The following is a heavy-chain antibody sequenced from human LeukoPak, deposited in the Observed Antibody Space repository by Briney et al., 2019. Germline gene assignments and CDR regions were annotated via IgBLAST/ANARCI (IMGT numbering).Heavy chain of an antibody. D-gene: IGHD6-13*01. J-gene: IGHJ4*02. V-gene: IGHV3-64D*06. CDR2: ISSNGGST. Sequence: GGSLRLSCSASGFTFSSYAMHWVRQAPGKGLEYVSAISSNGGSTYYADSVKGRFTISRDNSKNTLYLQMSSLRAEDTAVYYCVKAGYSSSWYYLDYWGQGTLVTVSS. CDR1: GFTFSSYA. CDR3: VKAGYSSSWYYLDY.